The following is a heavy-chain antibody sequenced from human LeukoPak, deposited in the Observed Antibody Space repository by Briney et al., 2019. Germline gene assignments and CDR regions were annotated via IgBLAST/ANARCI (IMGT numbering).Heavy chain of an antibody. D-gene: IGHD6-13*01. V-gene: IGHV4-59*01. Sequence: TSKTLSLTCTVSGYPISSSYWSWIRQPPGKGLEWIGYILHSGSTNNNPSLQSRVTISLDTSQNKFSLNLTSVTAADTAVYFCGRGPLHHPSSWPFWYFDLWGRGTLVTVSS. CDR1: GYPISSSY. CDR2: ILHSGST. CDR3: GRGPLHHPSSWPFWYFDL. J-gene: IGHJ2*01.